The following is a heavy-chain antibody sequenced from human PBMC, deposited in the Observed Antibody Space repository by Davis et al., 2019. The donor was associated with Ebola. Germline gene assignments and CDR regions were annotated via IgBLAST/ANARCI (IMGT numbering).Heavy chain of an antibody. CDR2: INHSGST. CDR1: GGSFSGYY. V-gene: IGHV4-34*01. J-gene: IGHJ2*01. CDR3: ARGGPYYYDSSGYYSNWYFDL. D-gene: IGHD3-22*01. Sequence: MPSETLSLTCAVYGGSFSGYYWSWIRQPPGKGLEWIGEINHSGSTNYNPSLKSRVTISVDTSKNQFSLKLSSVTAADTAVYYCARGGPYYYDSSGYYSNWYFDLWGRGTLVAVSS.